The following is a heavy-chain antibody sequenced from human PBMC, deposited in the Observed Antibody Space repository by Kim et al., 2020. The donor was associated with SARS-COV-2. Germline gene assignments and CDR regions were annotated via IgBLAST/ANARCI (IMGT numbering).Heavy chain of an antibody. Sequence: SETLSLTCAVYGGSFSGYYWSWIRQPPGKGLEWIGEINHSGSTNYNPSLKSRVTISVDTSKNQFSLKLSSVTAADTAVYYCARLGGSAGKGYYYYYYGMDVWGQGTTVTVSS. CDR3: ARLGGSAGKGYYYYYYGMDV. V-gene: IGHV4-34*01. CDR1: GGSFSGYY. CDR2: INHSGST. J-gene: IGHJ6*02. D-gene: IGHD6-13*01.